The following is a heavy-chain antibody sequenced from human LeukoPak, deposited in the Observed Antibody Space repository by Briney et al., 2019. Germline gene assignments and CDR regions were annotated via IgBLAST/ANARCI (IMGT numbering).Heavy chain of an antibody. V-gene: IGHV1-69*05. CDR2: IIPIFGTA. CDR1: GGTFSSYA. J-gene: IGHJ4*02. Sequence: SVKVSCKASGGTFSSYAISWVRQAPGQGLEWMGRIIPIFGTAIYPQKFKGRVTITTDESTSTAYMERSSLRSEDTAVYYCARGTGRDGYNFAYWGQGTLVTVSS. D-gene: IGHD5-24*01. CDR3: ARGTGRDGYNFAY.